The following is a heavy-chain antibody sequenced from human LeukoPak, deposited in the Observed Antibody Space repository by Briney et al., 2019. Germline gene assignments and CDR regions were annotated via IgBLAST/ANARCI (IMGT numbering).Heavy chain of an antibody. CDR3: ARRDKGADLSGWYDDWFDP. V-gene: IGHV4-59*08. Sequence: PSETLSLTCTVSGGSISSYYWSWIRQPPGKGLEWIGYIYYSGSTNYNPSLKSRATISVDTSKNLFSLKLSSVTAADTAVYYCARRDKGADLSGWYDDWFDPWGQGTLVTVSS. J-gene: IGHJ5*02. CDR1: GGSISSYY. CDR2: IYYSGST. D-gene: IGHD6-19*01.